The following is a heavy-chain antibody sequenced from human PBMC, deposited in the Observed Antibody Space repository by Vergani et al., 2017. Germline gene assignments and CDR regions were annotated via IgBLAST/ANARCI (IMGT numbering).Heavy chain of an antibody. Sequence: QVQLVESGGGLVKPGGSLRLSCAASGFTFSDYYMSWIRQAPGKGLEWVSYISSSSSYTNYAYSVKGRFTISRDNAKNSLYLQMNSLRAEDTAVYYCATLGIAVAGTDYWGQGTLVTVSS. CDR3: ATLGIAVAGTDY. J-gene: IGHJ4*02. CDR2: ISSSSSYT. CDR1: GFTFSDYY. V-gene: IGHV3-11*05. D-gene: IGHD6-19*01.